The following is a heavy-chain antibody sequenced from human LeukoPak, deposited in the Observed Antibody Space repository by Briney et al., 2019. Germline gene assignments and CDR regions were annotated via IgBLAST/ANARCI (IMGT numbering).Heavy chain of an antibody. D-gene: IGHD6-19*01. Sequence: SETLSLTCTVSGGSISIYYWSWIRQPPGKGLEWIGYIYYSGSTNYNPSLKSRVTISVDTSKNQFSPKLSSVTAADTAVYYCARLEYSSGWSLLNDYYYGMDVWGQGTTVTVSS. CDR2: IYYSGST. V-gene: IGHV4-59*08. CDR3: ARLEYSSGWSLLNDYYYGMDV. CDR1: GGSISIYY. J-gene: IGHJ6*02.